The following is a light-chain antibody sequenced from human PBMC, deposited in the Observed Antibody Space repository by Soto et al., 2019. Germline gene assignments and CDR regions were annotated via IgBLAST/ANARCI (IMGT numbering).Light chain of an antibody. J-gene: IGLJ1*01. Sequence: QSALTQPASVSGSPGQSITISCPGTSSDVGRYNFVSWYQQHPGKAPKLMICEVTKRPSGVSNRFSGSKSGNTASLTISGLQAEDEADYYCCSDAGSGIYVFGTGTKVTVL. V-gene: IGLV2-23*02. CDR2: EVT. CDR3: CSDAGSGIYV. CDR1: SSDVGRYNF.